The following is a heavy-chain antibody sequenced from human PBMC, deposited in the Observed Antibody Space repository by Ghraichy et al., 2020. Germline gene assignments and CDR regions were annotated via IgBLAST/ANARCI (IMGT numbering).Heavy chain of an antibody. CDR3: VSAMSLPGY. D-gene: IGHD2-2*01. Sequence: GGSLRLSCAAAGLTYNNYWMHWVRQAPGMGLMWVSLISSDGSTTRYADSVKGRFTISRDNAKSTLYLQMNRLRAEDTAVYYCVSAMSLPGYWGQGTLVTVSS. J-gene: IGHJ4*02. CDR2: ISSDGSTT. CDR1: GLTYNNYW. V-gene: IGHV3-74*01.